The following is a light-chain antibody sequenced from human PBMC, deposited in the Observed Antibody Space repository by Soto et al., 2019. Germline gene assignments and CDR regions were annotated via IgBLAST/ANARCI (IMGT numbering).Light chain of an antibody. V-gene: IGLV1-51*01. CDR2: DSD. Sequence: QSVLTQPPSVSAAPGQKVTISCSGSSANIGSNFVSWYRQLPGTAPKLVIYDSDRRPSEIPDRFSGSKSGTSATLDITGLQTGDEAGYYCGAWDGSLSVVLFGGGTKLTVL. J-gene: IGLJ2*01. CDR1: SANIGSNF. CDR3: GAWDGSLSVVL.